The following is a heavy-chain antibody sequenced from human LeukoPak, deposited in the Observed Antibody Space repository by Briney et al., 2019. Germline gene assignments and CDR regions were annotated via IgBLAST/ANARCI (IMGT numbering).Heavy chain of an antibody. CDR3: ATPDSSGYYYLS. J-gene: IGHJ5*02. CDR2: IYHSGST. D-gene: IGHD3-22*01. V-gene: IGHV4-38-2*01. CDR1: GHSISSGYY. Sequence: SQTLSLTCAVSGHSISSGYYWVWIRQPPGRGLEGIGSIYHSGSTYYNTSLNSRASISLDTSKNQFSLRLSSVTAADTAVYYCATPDSSGYYYLSWGQGTLVTVSS.